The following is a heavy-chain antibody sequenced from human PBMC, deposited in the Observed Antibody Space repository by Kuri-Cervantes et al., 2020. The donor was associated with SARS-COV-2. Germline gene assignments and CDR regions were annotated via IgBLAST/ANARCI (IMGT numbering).Heavy chain of an antibody. Sequence: SQTLSLTCAVYGGSFSGYYWSWIRQPPGKGLEWIGEINHSGSTNYNPSLKSRVTISVDTSKNQFSLKLSSVTAADTAVYYCARGPPNYDFWSGYKSAFDYWGQGTPVTVSS. V-gene: IGHV4-34*01. CDR3: ARGPPNYDFWSGYKSAFDY. CDR2: INHSGST. D-gene: IGHD3-3*01. J-gene: IGHJ4*02. CDR1: GGSFSGYY.